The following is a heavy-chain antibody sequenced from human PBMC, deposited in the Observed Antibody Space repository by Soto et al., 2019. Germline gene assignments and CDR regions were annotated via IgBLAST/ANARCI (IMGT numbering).Heavy chain of an antibody. CDR1: GYNFTNYH. J-gene: IGHJ4*02. V-gene: IGHV1-18*04. D-gene: IGHD1-26*01. Sequence: QVYLVQSGAEVKKPGASVKVSCKASGYNFTNYHIHWVRQAPGQGLEWMGWISSYTGNTYYQHSANTEYAQKFQGRVSLTTDTSTTTAYLELRGLRSDDTAVYYCARAPIWGPTGDLDYWGQGTLATVST. CDR2: ISSYTGNTYYQHSANT. CDR3: ARAPIWGPTGDLDY.